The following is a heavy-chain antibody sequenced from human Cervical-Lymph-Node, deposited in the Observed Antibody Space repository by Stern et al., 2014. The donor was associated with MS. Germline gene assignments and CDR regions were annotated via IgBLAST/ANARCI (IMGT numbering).Heavy chain of an antibody. D-gene: IGHD2-21*02. CDR2: IYWDDKK. Sequence: QVTLRESGPTLVKPTETLTLTCTFSGFSLSTDYVGVGWIRQPPGKALEWLALIYWDDKKRYSTYLKTRLTIIKDTSRNQVVLRMTNVVPVDTATYFCAHTLAFCDGDCPDAFDVWGQGTVVIVSS. V-gene: IGHV2-5*02. J-gene: IGHJ3*01. CDR1: GFSLSTDYVG. CDR3: AHTLAFCDGDCPDAFDV.